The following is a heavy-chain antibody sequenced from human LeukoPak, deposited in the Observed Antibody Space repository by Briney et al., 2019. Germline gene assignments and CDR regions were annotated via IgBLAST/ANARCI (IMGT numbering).Heavy chain of an antibody. V-gene: IGHV3-21*01. CDR3: ARGEVYGDYGGDTFTFDY. Sequence: GGSLRLSCAASGFTFSSYSMNWVRQAPGKGLEWVSSISSSSSYIYYADSVKGRFTISRDNAKNSLYLPMNSLRAEDTAVYYCARGEVYGDYGGDTFTFDYWGQGTLVTVSS. D-gene: IGHD4-17*01. CDR1: GFTFSSYS. J-gene: IGHJ4*02. CDR2: ISSSSSYI.